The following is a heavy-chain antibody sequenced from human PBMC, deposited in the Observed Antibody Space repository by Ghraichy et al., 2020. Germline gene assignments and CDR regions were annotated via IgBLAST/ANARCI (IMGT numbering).Heavy chain of an antibody. CDR1: GFTFSNYD. D-gene: IGHD3-9*01. V-gene: IGHV3-48*04. CDR2: ISSRSSTI. Sequence: GSLRLSCAASGFTFSNYDMSWVRQAPGKGLEWVSYISSRSSTIYYADSVKGRFTISRDNAKNSLYLLMNSLRAEDTAVYYCARDQYYDILTGYYNYFDSWGQGSLVTVSP. CDR3: ARDQYYDILTGYYNYFDS. J-gene: IGHJ4*02.